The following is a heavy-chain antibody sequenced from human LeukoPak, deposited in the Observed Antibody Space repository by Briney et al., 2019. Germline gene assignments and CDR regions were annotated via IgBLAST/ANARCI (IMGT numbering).Heavy chain of an antibody. CDR3: ARGSYSGYDMPVFFDY. CDR1: GFTFDDYG. V-gene: IGHV3-20*04. CDR2: INWNGGSI. D-gene: IGHD5-12*01. J-gene: IGHJ4*02. Sequence: GGSLRLSCAASGFTFDDYGMSWVRQAPGKGLEWVSGINWNGGSIGYADSVKGRFTISRDNAKNSLYLQMNSLRAEDTALYYCARGSYSGYDMPVFFDYWGQGTLVTVSS.